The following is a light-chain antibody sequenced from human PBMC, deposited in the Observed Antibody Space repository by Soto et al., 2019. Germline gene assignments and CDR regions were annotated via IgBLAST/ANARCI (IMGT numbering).Light chain of an antibody. CDR3: QHYNGWPPET. CDR1: QSISSW. V-gene: IGKV1-5*01. Sequence: DIQMTQSPSTLSASVGYRFTITCRASQSISSWLAWYQQKPGKAPKLLIYDASSLESGVPSRFSGSGSGTEFTLTISSLQSEDFAVYYCQHYNGWPPETFGQGTKVDIK. CDR2: DAS. J-gene: IGKJ1*01.